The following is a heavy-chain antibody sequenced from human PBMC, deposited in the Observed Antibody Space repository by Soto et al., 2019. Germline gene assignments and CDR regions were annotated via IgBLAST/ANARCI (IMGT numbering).Heavy chain of an antibody. V-gene: IGHV4-39*01. J-gene: IGHJ4*02. CDR2: IYYGGST. CDR3: ARHRGRASSQRYFDY. Sequence: QLQLQESGPGLVKPSETLSLTCTVSGGSISSNDYYWDWIRQSPGKGLEWIGSIYYGGSTYYNPSLKSRVSMSVDTSRNQFSLKLDSVTVTDTAIYFCARHRGRASSQRYFDYWGQGTLVTGSS. D-gene: IGHD1-26*01. CDR1: GGSISSNDYY.